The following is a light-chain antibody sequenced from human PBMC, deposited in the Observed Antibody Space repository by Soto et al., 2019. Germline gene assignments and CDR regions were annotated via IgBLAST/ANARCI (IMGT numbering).Light chain of an antibody. CDR1: TSDVGSYDY. CDR3: IAYTMNSILL. Sequence: QSVLTQPPSVSGSPGQSITVSCTGTTSDVGSYDYVSWYQHHPDKAPKLIISEVNKRPSGISNRFSGSKSGNTASLTISGLQAEDEADYYCIAYTMNSILLFGGGTQLTVL. J-gene: IGLJ3*02. V-gene: IGLV2-14*01. CDR2: EVN.